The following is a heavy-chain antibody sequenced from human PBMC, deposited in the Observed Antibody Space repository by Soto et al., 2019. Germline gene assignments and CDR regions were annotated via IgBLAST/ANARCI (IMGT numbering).Heavy chain of an antibody. J-gene: IGHJ2*01. CDR1: GDTLSELS. V-gene: IGHV1-24*01. Sequence: QVQLVQSGAEVKKPGASVKVSCRVSGDTLSELSNHWVRQAPGKGLEWMGGFEPEDGETIYSEKFQDRVTMTDDTSTDTAYVELSSLRSEDTAVYYCAALETSTIRGYWYFDLWGRGTLVTVSS. CDR2: FEPEDGET. D-gene: IGHD5-12*01. CDR3: AALETSTIRGYWYFDL.